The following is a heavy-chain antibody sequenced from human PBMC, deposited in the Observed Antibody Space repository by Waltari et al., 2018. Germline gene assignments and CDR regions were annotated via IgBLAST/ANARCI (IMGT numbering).Heavy chain of an antibody. CDR2: IYYDGST. J-gene: IGHJ4*02. V-gene: IGHV4-30-4*08. CDR3: ARDRAYRSSSRPLDY. D-gene: IGHD6-6*01. CDR1: GGSITSGDYY. Sequence: QVQLQESGPGLVKPSQTLSLTCTVSGGSITSGDYYWSWIRQPPGKGLEWIGYIYYDGSTYYNPFLKTRITISLDTSKNQFSLKLSSVTAADTAVYYCARDRAYRSSSRPLDYWGQGTLVTVSS.